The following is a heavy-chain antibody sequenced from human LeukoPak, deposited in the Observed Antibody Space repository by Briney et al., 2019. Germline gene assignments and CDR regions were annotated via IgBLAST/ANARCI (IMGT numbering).Heavy chain of an antibody. V-gene: IGHV3-23*01. CDR3: ARRGGYYFDY. D-gene: IGHD3-16*01. CDR2: ISGSGTST. CDR1: GFTSSSFA. J-gene: IGHJ4*02. Sequence: AGGSLRLSCAASGFTSSSFAMSWVRQAPGKGLEWVSVISGSGTSTFYGDSVKGRFTISRDNSKNTLFLQMNSLRAEDTAVYYCARRGGYYFDYWGQGTLATVSS.